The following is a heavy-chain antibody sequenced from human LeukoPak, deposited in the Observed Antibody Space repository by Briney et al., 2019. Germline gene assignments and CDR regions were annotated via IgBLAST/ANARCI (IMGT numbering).Heavy chain of an antibody. V-gene: IGHV3-23*01. J-gene: IGHJ4*02. D-gene: IGHD3-22*01. CDR3: AIMHGYYDGSGFWVQ. CDR2: ISPSGDRT. CDR1: GFTFSSYA. Sequence: GGSLRLSCAASGFTFSSYAMSWVRQAPGKGLEWVSFISPSGDRTSNADFVEGRFTISRDNTRNTLYLQMNSLRDEDTGVYYCAIMHGYYDGSGFWVQWGQGTLVTVSS.